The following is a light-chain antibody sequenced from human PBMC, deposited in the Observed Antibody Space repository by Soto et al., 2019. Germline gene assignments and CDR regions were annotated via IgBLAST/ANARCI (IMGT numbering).Light chain of an antibody. V-gene: IGKV2-28*01. Sequence: DIVMTQSPLSLPVTPGEPASISCRSSQSLLWTNGYNYVDWCLQKPGQSPQLLIYNRASGVPDRFSRSGSGTEYTLKISSVEAEDVGVSYCMQPLHAPWTFGQGTKLEIK. CDR3: MQPLHAPWT. CDR1: QSLLWTNGYNY. J-gene: IGKJ1*01.